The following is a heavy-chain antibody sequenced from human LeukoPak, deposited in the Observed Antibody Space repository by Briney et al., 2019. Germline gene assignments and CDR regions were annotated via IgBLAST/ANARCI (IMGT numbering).Heavy chain of an antibody. Sequence: GESLKISCKGSGYIFITYWIGWVRQMPGKGLEWMEIIYPGDSDTRYSPSFQGQVTISADKSISTAYLQWSSLKASDTAMYYCARRVSLGAFDIWGQGTMVTVSS. CDR1: GYIFITYW. CDR3: ARRVSLGAFDI. CDR2: IYPGDSDT. V-gene: IGHV5-51*01. J-gene: IGHJ3*02. D-gene: IGHD5/OR15-5a*01.